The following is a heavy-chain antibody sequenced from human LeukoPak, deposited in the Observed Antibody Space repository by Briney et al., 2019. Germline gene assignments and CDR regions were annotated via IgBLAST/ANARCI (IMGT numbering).Heavy chain of an antibody. J-gene: IGHJ4*02. CDR3: AKDQDYGDYSFDY. V-gene: IGHV3-30*18. Sequence: PGRSLRLSCAASGFTFSSYGMHWVRQAPGKGLEWVAVISYDGSNKYYADSVKGRFTISRDNSKNTLYLQMNSLRAEDTAVYYCAKDQDYGDYSFDYWGRGTLVTVSS. D-gene: IGHD4-17*01. CDR1: GFTFSSYG. CDR2: ISYDGSNK.